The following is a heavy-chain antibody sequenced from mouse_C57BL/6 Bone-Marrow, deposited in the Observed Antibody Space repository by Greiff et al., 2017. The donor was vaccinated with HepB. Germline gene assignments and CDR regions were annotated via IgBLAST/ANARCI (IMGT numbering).Heavy chain of an antibody. J-gene: IGHJ4*01. D-gene: IGHD1-1*01. CDR2: INPSSGYT. CDR1: GYTFTSYW. V-gene: IGHV1-7*01. CDR3: ASTTERDYYAMDY. Sequence: QVQLQQSGAELAKPGASVKLSCKASGYTFTSYWMHWVKQRPGQGLEWIGYINPSSGYTKYNQKFKDKATLTADKSSSTAYMQLRSLTYEDSAVYYCASTTERDYYAMDYWGQGTSVTVSS.